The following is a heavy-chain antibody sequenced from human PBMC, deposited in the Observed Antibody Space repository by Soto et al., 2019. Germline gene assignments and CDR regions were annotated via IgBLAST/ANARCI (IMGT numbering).Heavy chain of an antibody. CDR2: MSGSSSTT. D-gene: IGHD1-7*01. Sequence: GGSLRLSCATSGLTFSNYAMSWVRQAPGGGLEWVSSMSGSSSTTYYADSVRGRFTISRDRSKNTLYLQMSSLRAEDTALYYCAKNQERELPRVIDFWGQGTLVTVS. CDR1: GLTFSNYA. J-gene: IGHJ4*02. V-gene: IGHV3-23*01. CDR3: AKNQERELPRVIDF.